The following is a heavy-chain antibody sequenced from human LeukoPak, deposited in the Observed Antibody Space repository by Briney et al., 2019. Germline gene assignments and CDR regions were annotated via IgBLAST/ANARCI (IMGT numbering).Heavy chain of an antibody. CDR2: IIPILGIA. CDR3: ARRFLGEGTPYYYYGMDV. D-gene: IGHD3-3*01. J-gene: IGHJ6*02. Sequence: SVKVSCKASGGTFSSYAISWVRQAPGQGLEWMGRIIPILGIANYAQKFQGRVTITADKSTSTAYMELSSLRSEDTAVYYCARRFLGEGTPYYYYGMDVWGQGTTVTVSS. V-gene: IGHV1-69*04. CDR1: GGTFSSYA.